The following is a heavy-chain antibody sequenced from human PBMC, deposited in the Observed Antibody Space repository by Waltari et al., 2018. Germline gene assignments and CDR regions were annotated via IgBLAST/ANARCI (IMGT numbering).Heavy chain of an antibody. D-gene: IGHD3-3*01. CDR3: ARAHYDFWSGVSPYYFDY. V-gene: IGHV1-8*01. CDR1: GYTFTSYD. CDR2: MNPNSGNT. Sequence: QVQLVQSGAEVKKPGASVRVSCKASGYTFTSYDINWVRQATGQGLEWMGGMNPNSGNTGYAQKFQGRVTMTRNTSISTAYMELSSLRSEDTAVYYCARAHYDFWSGVSPYYFDYWGQGTLVTVSS. J-gene: IGHJ4*02.